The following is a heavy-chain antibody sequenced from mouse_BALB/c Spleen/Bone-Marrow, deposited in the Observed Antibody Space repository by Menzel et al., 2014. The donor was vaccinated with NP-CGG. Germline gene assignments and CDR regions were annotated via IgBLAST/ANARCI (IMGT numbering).Heavy chain of an antibody. CDR1: GFNIKDTY. D-gene: IGHD2-1*01. CDR2: IDPANGNT. V-gene: IGHV14-3*02. Sequence: VQLKESGAELVKPGASVKLSCTASGFNIKDTYMHWVKQRPEQGLDWIGRIDPANGNTKYDPKFQGKATITADTSSNAAYLQLSSLTSEDTAVYYCAIEDYGNSYAMDYWGQGTSVTVSS. J-gene: IGHJ4*01. CDR3: AIEDYGNSYAMDY.